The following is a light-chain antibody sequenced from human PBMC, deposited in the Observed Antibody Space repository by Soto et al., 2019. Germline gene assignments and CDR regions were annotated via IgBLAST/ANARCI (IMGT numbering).Light chain of an antibody. Sequence: QPVLTQPASVSGSPGQSITISCTGTSSDVGGHNFVSWFQQHPGKAPKLMIYEVTNRPSGVSDRFSGSKSGNTASLTISGRQAEDEADYYCNSYTSTFTWVFGGGTQLTVL. V-gene: IGLV2-14*01. J-gene: IGLJ2*01. CDR2: EVT. CDR3: NSYTSTFTWV. CDR1: SSDVGGHNF.